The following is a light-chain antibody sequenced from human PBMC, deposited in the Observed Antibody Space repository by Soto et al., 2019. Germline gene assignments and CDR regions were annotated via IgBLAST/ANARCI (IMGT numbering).Light chain of an antibody. J-gene: IGKJ4*01. CDR3: QQYNTYSSLT. V-gene: IGKV1-5*01. CDR1: QRIISW. CDR2: DAA. Sequence: DIQITESPSTLSASLGGRVTITCGASQRIISWLAWYRQKRGKAPYLVIYDAAGLESGVPSRFSGSGYGKEFTLTISSLQPDDFATYYCQQYNTYSSLTFGGGTKVDI.